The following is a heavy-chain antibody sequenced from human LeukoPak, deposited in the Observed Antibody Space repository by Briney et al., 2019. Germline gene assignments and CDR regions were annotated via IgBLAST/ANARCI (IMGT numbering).Heavy chain of an antibody. D-gene: IGHD3-10*01. CDR1: GGSISSSSYY. CDR2: IYYSGST. CDR3: ARTHYGSGSFIDY. V-gene: IGHV4-39*01. J-gene: IGHJ4*02. Sequence: PSETLSLTCTVSGGSISSSSYYWGWIRQPPGKGLEWIGSIYYSGSTSYNPSLKSRVTISVDTSKNQFSLKLSSVTVADTAVYYCARTHYGSGSFIDYWGQGTLVTVSS.